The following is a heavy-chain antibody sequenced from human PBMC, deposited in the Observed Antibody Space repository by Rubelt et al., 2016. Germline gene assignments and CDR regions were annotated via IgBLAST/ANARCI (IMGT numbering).Heavy chain of an antibody. V-gene: IGHV3-66*01. CDR3: ARALSDIAARTSGVYFDY. CDR2: IYSGGAT. Sequence: GGGLVQPGGSLRLSCAASGFTVSSNYMSWVRQAPGKGLEWVSLIYSGGATYYADSVKGRFTISRDNSENTLYLQMNNLGAEDTAVYYCARALSDIAARTSGVYFDYWGQGTLVTVSS. CDR1: GFTVSSNY. D-gene: IGHD6-6*01. J-gene: IGHJ4*02.